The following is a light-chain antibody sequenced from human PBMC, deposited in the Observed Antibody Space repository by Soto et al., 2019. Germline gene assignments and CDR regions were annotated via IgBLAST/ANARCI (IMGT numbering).Light chain of an antibody. CDR2: GAS. J-gene: IGKJ4*01. Sequence: EIVMTQSPATLSVSPGETATLSCRASQSVSSNVAWYQQKPGQAPSLLIYGASTRATDIPPRFSGSGSGTELTLTITSLQSEDIAVYFCQQYKNWPPLTFGGGTKVEIK. V-gene: IGKV3-15*01. CDR1: QSVSSN. CDR3: QQYKNWPPLT.